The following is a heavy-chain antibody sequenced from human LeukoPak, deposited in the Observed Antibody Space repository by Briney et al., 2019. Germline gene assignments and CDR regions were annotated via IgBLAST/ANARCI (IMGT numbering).Heavy chain of an antibody. J-gene: IGHJ4*02. CDR2: ISNSGGST. CDR3: AKGGLYPISYFDY. D-gene: IGHD3-10*01. V-gene: IGHV3-23*01. CDR1: GFTFSTYA. Sequence: GGSLRLSCAASGFTFSTYAMSWVRQAPGKGMEWVSVISNSGGSTYYADSVKGRFTISRDNSNTTLYLQMNSLRAEDTAVYYCAKGGLYPISYFDYWGQGTLVTVSS.